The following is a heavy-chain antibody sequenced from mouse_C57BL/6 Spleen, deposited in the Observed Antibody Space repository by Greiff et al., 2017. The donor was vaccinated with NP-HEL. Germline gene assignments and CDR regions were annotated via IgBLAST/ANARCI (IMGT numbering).Heavy chain of an antibody. J-gene: IGHJ1*03. CDR1: GYTFTSYW. V-gene: IGHV1-7*01. CDR3: ARWNYSNYGYFDV. D-gene: IGHD2-5*01. Sequence: VQLQQSGAELAKPGASVKLSCKASGYTFTSYWMHWVKQRPGQGLEWIGYINPSSGYTKYNQKFKDKATLTADKSSSTAYMQLSSLTYEDSAVYYCARWNYSNYGYFDVWGTGTTVTVSS. CDR2: INPSSGYT.